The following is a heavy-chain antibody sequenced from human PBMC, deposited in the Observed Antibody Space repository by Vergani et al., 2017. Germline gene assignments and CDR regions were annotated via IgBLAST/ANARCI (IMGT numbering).Heavy chain of an antibody. V-gene: IGHV1-2*02. CDR1: GYTFTGYY. Sequence: QVQLVQSGAEVKKPGASVKVSCKASGYTFTGYYMHWVRQAPGQGLEWMGWINPNSGGTNYAQKFQGRVTMTRDTSISTAYMELSRLRSDDTAVYYCARVTLKYSYGYSLNYWGQGTLVTVSS. CDR2: INPNSGGT. D-gene: IGHD5-18*01. CDR3: ARVTLKYSYGYSLNY. J-gene: IGHJ4*02.